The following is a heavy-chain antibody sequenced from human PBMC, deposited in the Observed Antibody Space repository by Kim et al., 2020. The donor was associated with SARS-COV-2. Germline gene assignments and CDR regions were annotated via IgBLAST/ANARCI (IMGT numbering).Heavy chain of an antibody. V-gene: IGHV1-2*04. Sequence: AQKFQGWVTMTRDTSISTAYMELSRLRSDDTAVYYCARGGYCSGGSCLDYWGQGTLVTVSS. D-gene: IGHD2-15*01. J-gene: IGHJ4*02. CDR3: ARGGYCSGGSCLDY.